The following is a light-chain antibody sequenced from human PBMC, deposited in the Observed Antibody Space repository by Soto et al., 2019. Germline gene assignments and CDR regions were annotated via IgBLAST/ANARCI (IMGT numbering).Light chain of an antibody. CDR1: SSNIGTNP. Sequence: QSVLTQPPSASGTPGQRVAISCSGGSSNIGTNPVNWYLHLPGTAPKLLIYSDNQRPSGVPDRFSASKSGTSASLTISGLQSEDEDDYFCSAWDDSIYGPVFGGGTQLTVL. V-gene: IGLV1-44*01. J-gene: IGLJ2*01. CDR2: SDN. CDR3: SAWDDSIYGPV.